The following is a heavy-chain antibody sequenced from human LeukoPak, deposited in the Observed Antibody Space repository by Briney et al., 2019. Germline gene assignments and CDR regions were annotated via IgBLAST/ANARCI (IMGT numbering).Heavy chain of an antibody. D-gene: IGHD3-16*01. CDR3: TRDSTGGSDPPLY. CDR2: IRSKAYGGTT. CDR1: GFTFSSYS. J-gene: IGHJ4*02. Sequence: GGSLRLSCAASGFTFSSYSMNWVRQAPGKGLEWVGFIRSKAYGGTTEYAASVKGRFTISRDDSKSMAYLQMNSLKTEDTAVYYCTRDSTGGSDPPLYWGQGTLVTVSS. V-gene: IGHV3-49*04.